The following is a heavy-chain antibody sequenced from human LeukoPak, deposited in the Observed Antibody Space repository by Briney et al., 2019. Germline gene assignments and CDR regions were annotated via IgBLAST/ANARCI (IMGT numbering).Heavy chain of an antibody. Sequence: GRSLRLSCAASGFTFDVYAMHWVRQAPGKGLEWVSGISWNSGSIGYADSVKGRFTISRDNAKNSLYLQMNSLRAEDTALYYCAKDTYGGKWAYYFDYWGQGTLVTVSS. J-gene: IGHJ4*02. V-gene: IGHV3-9*01. CDR1: GFTFDVYA. CDR2: ISWNSGSI. D-gene: IGHD4-23*01. CDR3: AKDTYGGKWAYYFDY.